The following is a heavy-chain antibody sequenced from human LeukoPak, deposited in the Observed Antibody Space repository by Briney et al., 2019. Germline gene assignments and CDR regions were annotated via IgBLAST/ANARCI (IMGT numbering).Heavy chain of an antibody. Sequence: PGGSLRLSCAASGFTFSSYIMNWVRQAPGKGLEWVSYISSSSSTIYYADSVQGRFTISRDNSKNTLYLEMNSLSPDDTAVYYCARGVEPLDANNLASWGQGTLVTVSS. CDR1: GFTFSSYI. J-gene: IGHJ5*02. CDR3: ARGVEPLDANNLAS. CDR2: ISSSSSTI. V-gene: IGHV3-48*01. D-gene: IGHD1-14*01.